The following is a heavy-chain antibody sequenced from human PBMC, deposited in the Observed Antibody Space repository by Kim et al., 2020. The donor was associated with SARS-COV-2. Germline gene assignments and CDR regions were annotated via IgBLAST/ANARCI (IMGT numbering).Heavy chain of an antibody. Sequence: YYADSVKGRFTISRDNSKNTLFLQMNNLRAEDTAVYYCAKGAGAPFFLDYWGQGTLVTVSS. CDR3: AKGAGAPFFLDY. J-gene: IGHJ4*02. V-gene: IGHV3-23*01. D-gene: IGHD6-19*01.